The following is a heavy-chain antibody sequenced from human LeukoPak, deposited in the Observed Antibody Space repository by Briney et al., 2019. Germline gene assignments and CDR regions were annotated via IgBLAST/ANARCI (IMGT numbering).Heavy chain of an antibody. J-gene: IGHJ4*02. D-gene: IGHD6-19*01. CDR2: ISWDGGTT. CDR1: GFTFSSYE. Sequence: GGSLRLSCAASGFTFSSYEMNWVRQAPGKGLEWVSLISWDGGTTYYADSVKGRFTISRDNSKNSLYLQMNSLRTDDTALYYCAKGQFGGSGWYEGWFDYWGQGTLVTVSS. CDR3: AKGQFGGSGWYEGWFDY. V-gene: IGHV3-43*01.